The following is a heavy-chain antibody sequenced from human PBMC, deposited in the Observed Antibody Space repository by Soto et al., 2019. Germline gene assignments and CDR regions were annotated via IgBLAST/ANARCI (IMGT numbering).Heavy chain of an antibody. J-gene: IGHJ4*02. V-gene: IGHV1-8*01. Sequence: VKVSFKASGNTFTSYDINWVRQATGHGLEWMGWINPNSGNIGYAQKFQGRVTMTRDTAIRTAYMEVSRLRSDDTAVYYCARGRASGSYYLPDYWGQGTLVTVSS. D-gene: IGHD3-10*01. CDR3: ARGRASGSYYLPDY. CDR1: GNTFTSYD. CDR2: INPNSGNI.